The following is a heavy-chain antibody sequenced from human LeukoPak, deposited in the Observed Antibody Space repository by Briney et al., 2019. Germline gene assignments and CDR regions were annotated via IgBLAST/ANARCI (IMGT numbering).Heavy chain of an antibody. V-gene: IGHV1-69*04. J-gene: IGHJ6*02. CDR2: IIPILGIA. D-gene: IGHD3-3*01. CDR1: GGTFSSYA. Sequence: GSSVKVSCKASGGTFSSYATSWVRQAPGQGLEWMGRIIPILGIANYAQKFQGRVTITADKSTSTAYMELSSLRSEDTAVYYCARESITIFGVVIMDYYYYGMDVWGQGTTVTVSS. CDR3: ARESITIFGVVIMDYYYYGMDV.